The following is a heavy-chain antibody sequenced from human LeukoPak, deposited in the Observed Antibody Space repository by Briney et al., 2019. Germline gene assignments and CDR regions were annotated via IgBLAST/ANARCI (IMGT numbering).Heavy chain of an antibody. CDR3: ARVKGGYYERGLWYMDV. D-gene: IGHD3-3*01. CDR1: GGSFSGYY. J-gene: IGHJ6*03. CDR2: INHSGST. V-gene: IGHV4-34*01. Sequence: SETLSLTCAVYGGSFSGYYWSWIRQPPGKGLEWIGEINHSGSTNYNPSLKSRVTISVDTSKNQFSLKLSSVTAADTAVYYCARVKGGYYERGLWYMDVWGKGTTVTVSS.